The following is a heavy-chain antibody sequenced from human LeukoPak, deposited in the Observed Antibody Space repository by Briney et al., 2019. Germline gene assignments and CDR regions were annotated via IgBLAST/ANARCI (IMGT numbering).Heavy chain of an antibody. V-gene: IGHV3-48*03. CDR2: ISSSGSTI. CDR1: GFTFSSYA. CDR3: ARIRLFASDI. Sequence: GGSLRLSCAASGFTFSSYAMSWVRQAPGKGLEWVSYISSSGSTIYYADSVKGRFTISRDNAKNSVYLQMNSLRAEDTAVYYCARIRLFASDIWGQGTMVTVSS. J-gene: IGHJ3*02.